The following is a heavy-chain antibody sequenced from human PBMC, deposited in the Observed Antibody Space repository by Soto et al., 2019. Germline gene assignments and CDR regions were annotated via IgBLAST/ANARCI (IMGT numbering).Heavy chain of an antibody. V-gene: IGHV1-18*04. Sequence: QVQLVQSGTEVKKPGASVKVSCKTSGYTFTNHGINWVRQAPGQGLEWMGWINPYNANTNYAQKLQGRVTMTTDTSTTTAYMGLRSLTSDDTAVYYGARDRVAGIWGDAFDIWGQGTVVTASS. CDR3: ARDRVAGIWGDAFDI. CDR1: GYTFTNHG. CDR2: INPYNANT. J-gene: IGHJ3*02. D-gene: IGHD3-16*01.